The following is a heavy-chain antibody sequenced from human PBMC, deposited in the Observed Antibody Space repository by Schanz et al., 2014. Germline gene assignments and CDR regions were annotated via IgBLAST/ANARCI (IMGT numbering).Heavy chain of an antibody. CDR1: GFTFSSYA. CDR3: AKDPRGDKNDRAYYFDY. V-gene: IGHV3-23*01. J-gene: IGHJ4*02. D-gene: IGHD3-10*01. CDR2: ISSGGNP. Sequence: EVHLLDSGGGLVQPGGSLRLSCAASGFTFSSYAMSWVRQAPGKGLEWVSSISSGGNPYYANSVKGRFGISRDNSENTLYLQMSSLRVEDTAVYYCAKDPRGDKNDRAYYFDYWGQGTLXSVSS.